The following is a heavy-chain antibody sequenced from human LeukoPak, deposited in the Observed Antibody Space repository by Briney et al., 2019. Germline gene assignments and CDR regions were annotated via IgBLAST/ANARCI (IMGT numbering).Heavy chain of an antibody. V-gene: IGHV1-46*01. Sequence: ASVKVSCKASGYTFTSYYMHWVRQAPGQGLEWMGIINPSGGSTSYAQKFQGRVTMTRDMSTSTVYMELSSLRSEDTAVYYCARGMGVLAPAATWFDPWGQGTLVTVSS. D-gene: IGHD2-2*01. CDR1: GYTFTSYY. CDR2: INPSGGST. CDR3: ARGMGVLAPAATWFDP. J-gene: IGHJ5*02.